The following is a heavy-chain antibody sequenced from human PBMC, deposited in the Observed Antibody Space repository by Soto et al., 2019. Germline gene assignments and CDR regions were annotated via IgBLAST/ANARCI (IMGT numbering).Heavy chain of an antibody. CDR1: GGTFSSYA. V-gene: IGHV1-69*06. D-gene: IGHD5-12*01. Sequence: ASVKVSCKASGGTFSSYAISWVRQAPGQGLEWMGGIIPTFGTANYAQKFQGRVTITADKSTSTAYMELSSLRSEDTAVYYCARGGYNSPPPDDAFDIWGQGTMVTVSS. CDR2: IIPTFGTA. J-gene: IGHJ3*02. CDR3: ARGGYNSPPPDDAFDI.